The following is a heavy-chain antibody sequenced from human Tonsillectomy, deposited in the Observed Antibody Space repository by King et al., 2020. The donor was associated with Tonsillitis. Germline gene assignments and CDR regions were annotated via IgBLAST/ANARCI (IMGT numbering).Heavy chain of an antibody. Sequence: QLVQSGAEVKKPGSSVKVSCKISVGTFRRYATKWVRQAPGKGLEWMGGILPIFDKADYAQNLQGRVTITADESTSTAYMEMSSLTSGDTAVYYCARGAAAPASWLDPWGQGTLVTVSS. CDR3: ARGAAAPASWLDP. V-gene: IGHV1-69*01. J-gene: IGHJ5*02. CDR1: VGTFRRYA. CDR2: ILPIFDKA. D-gene: IGHD2-15*01.